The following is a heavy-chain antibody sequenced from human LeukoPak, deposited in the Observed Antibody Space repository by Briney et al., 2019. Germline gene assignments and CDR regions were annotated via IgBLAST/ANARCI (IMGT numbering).Heavy chain of an antibody. CDR2: ISSSSSYI. CDR1: GFTFSSYS. Sequence: GGSLRLSCAASGFTFSSYSMNWVRQAPGKGLEWVSSISSSSSYIYYADSVKGRFTISRDNAKNSLYLQMNSLRAEDTAVYYCARDLPVLRFFSYFDYWGQGTLVTVSS. D-gene: IGHD3-3*01. CDR3: ARDLPVLRFFSYFDY. V-gene: IGHV3-21*01. J-gene: IGHJ4*02.